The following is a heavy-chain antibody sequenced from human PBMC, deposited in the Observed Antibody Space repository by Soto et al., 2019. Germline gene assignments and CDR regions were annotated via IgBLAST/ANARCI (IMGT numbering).Heavy chain of an antibody. J-gene: IGHJ3*01. V-gene: IGHV3-74*01. CDR3: ARGVTNHYVFDL. Sequence: EVQVVESGGGLLQPGGSRRVSCAASGFTFSSHWVHWVRQAPGEGLMWVSRIKTDGSSTNAADSVKGRLSISSDNAKNTLDLEMHSLRAKDTAVYYCARGVTNHYVFDLWGQGTLVTVSS. D-gene: IGHD2-8*01. CDR1: GFTFSSHW. CDR2: IKTDGSST.